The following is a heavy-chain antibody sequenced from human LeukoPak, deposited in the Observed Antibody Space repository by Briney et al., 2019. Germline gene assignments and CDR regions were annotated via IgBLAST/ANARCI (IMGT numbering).Heavy chain of an antibody. V-gene: IGHV1-24*01. CDR1: GHTLTELS. CDR2: FDPEDGET. D-gene: IGHD5-12*01. Sequence: ASVKVSCKVSGHTLTELSMHWVRQAPGKGLEWMGGFDPEDGETIYAQKFQGRVTMTEDTSTDTAYMELSSLRSEDTAVYYCASWRGYSGYDYPFSWGQGTLVTVSS. CDR3: ASWRGYSGYDYPFS. J-gene: IGHJ4*02.